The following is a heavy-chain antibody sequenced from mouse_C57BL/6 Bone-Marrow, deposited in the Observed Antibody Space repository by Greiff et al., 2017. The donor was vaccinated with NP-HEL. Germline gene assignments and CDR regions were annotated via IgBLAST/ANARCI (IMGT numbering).Heavy chain of an antibody. D-gene: IGHD1-1*01. CDR3: ASPYGSSPWYFDV. CDR2: IDPNSGGT. V-gene: IGHV1-72*01. J-gene: IGHJ1*03. CDR1: GYTFTSYW. Sequence: VQLQQPGAELVKPGASVKLSCKASGYTFTSYWMHWVKQRPGRGLEWIGRIDPNSGGTKYNEKFKSKATLTVDKPSSTAYMQLSSLTSEDSAVYYCASPYGSSPWYFDVWGTGTTVTVSS.